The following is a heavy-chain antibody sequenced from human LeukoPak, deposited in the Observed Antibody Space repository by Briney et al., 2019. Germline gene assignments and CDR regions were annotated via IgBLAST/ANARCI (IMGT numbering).Heavy chain of an antibody. V-gene: IGHV3-23*01. D-gene: IGHD3-16*02. J-gene: IGHJ4*02. CDR2: ISGSGGST. Sequence: GGSLRLSCAASGFTFSSYVMHWVRQAPGKGLEWVLAISGSGGSTYYADSVKGRFTISRDNSKNTLYLQMNSLRAEDTAVYYCAKGSRDYVWGSYRNWGQGTLVTVSS. CDR3: AKGSRDYVWGSYRN. CDR1: GFTFSSYV.